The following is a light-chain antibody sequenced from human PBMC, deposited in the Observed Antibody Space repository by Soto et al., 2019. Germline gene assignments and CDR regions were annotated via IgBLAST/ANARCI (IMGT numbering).Light chain of an antibody. CDR1: SSDVGSYNL. Sequence: QSVLTQPASVSGSPGQSITISCTGTSSDVGSYNLVSWYQQLPGKAPKLMIYEVSKRPSGVSNRFSGSKSGNTASLTISGLQAEDEADYYCCSYAGSSTFVVFGGGTKVTVL. V-gene: IGLV2-23*02. CDR2: EVS. J-gene: IGLJ2*01. CDR3: CSYAGSSTFVV.